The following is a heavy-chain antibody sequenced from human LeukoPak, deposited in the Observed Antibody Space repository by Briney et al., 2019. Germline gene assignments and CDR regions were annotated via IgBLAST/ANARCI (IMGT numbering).Heavy chain of an antibody. CDR3: ASPLSSYSSSWTNWFDP. CDR2: IYYSGST. J-gene: IGHJ5*02. V-gene: IGHV4-39*01. D-gene: IGHD6-13*01. CDR1: GGSISSYY. Sequence: PSETLSLTCTVSGGSISSYYWGWIRQPPGKGLEWIGSIYYSGSTYYNPSLKSRVTISVDTSKNQFSLKLSSVTAADTAVYYCASPLSSYSSSWTNWFDPWGQGTLVTVSS.